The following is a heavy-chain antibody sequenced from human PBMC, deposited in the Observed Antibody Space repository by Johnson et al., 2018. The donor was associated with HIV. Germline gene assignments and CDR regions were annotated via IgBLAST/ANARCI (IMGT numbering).Heavy chain of an antibody. Sequence: QLVESGGGLVQPGGSLRLSCAASGFTFSSYWMHLVRQAPGKGLVWVSRINSDGSSTSYADSVKGRFTISRDNAKNTLYLQMNSLRAEDTAVYYCARGPMIVVPHDAFDIWGQGTMVTVSS. D-gene: IGHD3-22*01. CDR1: GFTFSSYW. V-gene: IGHV3-74*02. CDR3: ARGPMIVVPHDAFDI. CDR2: INSDGSST. J-gene: IGHJ3*02.